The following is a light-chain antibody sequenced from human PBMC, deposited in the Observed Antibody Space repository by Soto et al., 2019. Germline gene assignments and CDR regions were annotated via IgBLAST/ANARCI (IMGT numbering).Light chain of an antibody. CDR1: SSNIAGNT. V-gene: IGLV1-44*01. CDR2: IND. Sequence: QSVLTQPPSLSGTPGQRVTISCSGSSSNIAGNTVHWYQHLPGTAPKLLIYINDQRPSGVPGRFSASTSGTSASLAISGLQSDDEADYYCSSFVAGNNYWVFGGGTKLTVL. J-gene: IGLJ3*02. CDR3: SSFVAGNNYWV.